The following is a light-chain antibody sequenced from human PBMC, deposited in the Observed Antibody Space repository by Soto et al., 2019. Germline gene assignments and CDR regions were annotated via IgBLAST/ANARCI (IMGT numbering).Light chain of an antibody. J-gene: IGLJ1*01. CDR3: SSYTSSRTYV. CDR1: GSDVGGYDY. V-gene: IGLV2-14*01. Sequence: QSVLTQPASVSGSPGQSITISCTGTGSDVGGYDYVSWYQHHPGKAPKVMIYEVTNRPSGVSNRFSGSKSGNTASLTISGLLAADEADYYCSSYTSSRTYVFGTGTKVTVL. CDR2: EVT.